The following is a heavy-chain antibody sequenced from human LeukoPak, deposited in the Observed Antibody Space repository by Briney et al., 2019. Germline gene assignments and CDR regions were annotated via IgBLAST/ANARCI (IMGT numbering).Heavy chain of an antibody. CDR2: ISYDGSNK. D-gene: IGHD1-20*01. CDR1: GFTFSSYG. CDR3: ARDINWSFDY. J-gene: IGHJ4*02. V-gene: IGHV3-30*03. Sequence: PGRSLRLSCAASGFTFSSYGMHWVRQAPGKGLEWVAVISYDGSNKYYADSVKGRFTISRDNAKNSLYLQMNSLRDEDTAVYYCARDINWSFDYWGQGALVTVSS.